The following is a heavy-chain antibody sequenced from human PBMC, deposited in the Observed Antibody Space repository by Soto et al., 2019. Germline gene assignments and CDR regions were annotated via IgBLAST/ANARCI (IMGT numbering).Heavy chain of an antibody. CDR3: ARATPAGSADF. J-gene: IGHJ4*02. Sequence: QVQLQESGPGLVKPSQTLSLTCTVSGGSTIRYGYYWSWIRQHPGKGLEWIAYISYSGSSYSNPSRKSRVTISADTSKNQFSLRLTSVTAADTAVDFCARATPAGSADFWGQGTLVTVSS. CDR2: ISYSGSS. D-gene: IGHD3-10*01. CDR1: GGSTIRYGYY. V-gene: IGHV4-31*03.